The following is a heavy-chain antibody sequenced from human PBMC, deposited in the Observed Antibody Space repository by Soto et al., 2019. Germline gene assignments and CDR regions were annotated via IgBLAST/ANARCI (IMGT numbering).Heavy chain of an antibody. J-gene: IGHJ4*02. V-gene: IGHV3-73*02. CDR1: GFTFSGSA. CDR2: IRSKANSYAT. D-gene: IGHD1-26*01. CDR3: VKDMSEGGTYGGYYFES. Sequence: EVQLVESGGGLVQPGGSLKLSCEASGFTFSGSAMHWVRQASGKGLEWVGRIRSKANSYATAYAASVKGRFSISRDESKNTAYLQMNNLRPEDTAFYYCVKDMSEGGTYGGYYFESWGQGTLVTVSS.